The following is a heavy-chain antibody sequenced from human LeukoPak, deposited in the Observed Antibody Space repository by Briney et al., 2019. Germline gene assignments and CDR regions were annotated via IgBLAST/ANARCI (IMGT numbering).Heavy chain of an antibody. CDR2: IFPDDSDT. J-gene: IGHJ4*02. CDR1: GYSFTNFW. D-gene: IGHD6-6*01. V-gene: IGHV5-51*01. CDR3: ARHGPISSRRNYFDY. Sequence: GESLKISCKGSGYSFTNFWIGWVRQMPGKGLEWMGIIFPDDSDTRYSPSFRGQVTISADRSTNTAYLQWSSLKASDAAMYYCARHGPISSRRNYFDYWGQGTLVTVSS.